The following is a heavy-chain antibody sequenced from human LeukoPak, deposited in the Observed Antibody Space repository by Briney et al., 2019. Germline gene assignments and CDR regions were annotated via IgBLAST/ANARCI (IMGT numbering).Heavy chain of an antibody. CDR1: GYTFTSYG. Sequence: ASVKVSCKASGYTFTSYGISWVRQAPGQGLEWMGWISAYNGNTNYALKLQGRVTMTTDTSTSTAYMELRSLRSDDTAVYYCARDVRYYYDSSGYYGFDYWGQGTLVTVSS. CDR3: ARDVRYYYDSSGYYGFDY. CDR2: ISAYNGNT. D-gene: IGHD3-22*01. V-gene: IGHV1-18*01. J-gene: IGHJ4*02.